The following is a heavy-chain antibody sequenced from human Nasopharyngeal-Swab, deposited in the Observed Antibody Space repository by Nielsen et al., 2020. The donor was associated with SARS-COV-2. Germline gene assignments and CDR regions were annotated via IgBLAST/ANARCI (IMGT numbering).Heavy chain of an antibody. Sequence: SETLSLTCTVSGGSISSYYWSWIRQPPGKGLEWIGYIYYSGSTYYNPSLKSRVTISVDRSKNQFSLKLSSVTAADTAVYYCAGRITIFGVVYYMDVWGKGTTVTVSS. CDR3: AGRITIFGVVYYMDV. D-gene: IGHD3-3*01. V-gene: IGHV4-59*12. CDR2: IYYSGST. CDR1: GGSISSYY. J-gene: IGHJ6*03.